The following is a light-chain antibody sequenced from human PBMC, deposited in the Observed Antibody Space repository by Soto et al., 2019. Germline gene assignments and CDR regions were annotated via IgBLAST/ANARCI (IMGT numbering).Light chain of an antibody. J-gene: IGLJ2*01. Sequence: QSALTQPASVSGSPGQSITISCTGTSSDVGGFNYVSWYQQHPGKAPKLMIYDVSNRPSGVSNRFSGSKSGNTASLTISGLQAEDEADYYCSSYTTSSSPHVVFGGGTKLTVL. CDR3: SSYTTSSSPHVV. V-gene: IGLV2-14*03. CDR2: DVS. CDR1: SSDVGGFNY.